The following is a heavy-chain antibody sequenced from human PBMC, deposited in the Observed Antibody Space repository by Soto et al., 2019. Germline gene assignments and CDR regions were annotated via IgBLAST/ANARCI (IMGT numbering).Heavy chain of an antibody. CDR2: IYYSGST. J-gene: IGHJ6*03. D-gene: IGHD2-2*01. Sequence: SETLSLTCTVSGGSISSGGYYWSWIRQHPGKGLEWIGYIYYSGSTYYNPSLKSRVTISVDTSKNQFSLKLSSVTAADTAVYYCASGPIVVVPAAMRYYYMDVWGKGTTVTVSS. CDR1: GGSISSGGYY. CDR3: ASGPIVVVPAAMRYYYMDV. V-gene: IGHV4-31*03.